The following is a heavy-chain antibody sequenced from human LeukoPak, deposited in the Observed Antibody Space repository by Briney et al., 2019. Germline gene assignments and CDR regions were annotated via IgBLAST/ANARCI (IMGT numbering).Heavy chain of an antibody. D-gene: IGHD6-19*01. CDR1: VYTFITYG. CDR2: ISAYNGNT. Sequence: GASVTVSCMASVYTFITYGISWVRQAPGKGGEWMGRISAYNGNTNYAQKLQGRVTMTTDTSPSTAYMELRSLRSDDTALYYCARDTGYSGGWYYDYWGQGTLVTVSS. V-gene: IGHV1-18*01. CDR3: ARDTGYSGGWYYDY. J-gene: IGHJ4*02.